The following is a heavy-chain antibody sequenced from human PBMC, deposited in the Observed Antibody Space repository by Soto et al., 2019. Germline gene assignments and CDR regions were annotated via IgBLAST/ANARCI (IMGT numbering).Heavy chain of an antibody. D-gene: IGHD1-1*01. CDR1: VYTFTYHY. CDR3: ARDLSRQSWKWFDH. CDR2: IHPNSGDT. Sequence: XSVKVSCKTSVYTFTYHYINWVRQAPGQGPEYMGWIHPNSGDTKYTQRFQGRVTMTRDTSISTSYMELRRLTSDDTAVYYCARDLSRQSWKWFDHWGQGNLVTVSS. V-gene: IGHV1-2*02. J-gene: IGHJ5*02.